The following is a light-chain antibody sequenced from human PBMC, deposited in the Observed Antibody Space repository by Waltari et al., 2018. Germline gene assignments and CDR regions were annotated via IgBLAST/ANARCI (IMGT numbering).Light chain of an antibody. J-gene: IGKJ1*01. CDR3: QQSHSAPRT. CDR2: AAS. Sequence: DIQMTQSPSSLSASVGDRVTITCRASQSISSYLYWYQQKPGKAPKLLIFAASSLEIGVPSRFSGSGSGTDFTLTITSLQPEDFATYYCQQSHSAPRTFGQGTKVEIK. CDR1: QSISSY. V-gene: IGKV1-39*01.